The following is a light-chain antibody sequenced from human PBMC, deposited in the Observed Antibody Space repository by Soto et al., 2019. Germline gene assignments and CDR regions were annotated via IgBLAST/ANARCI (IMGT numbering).Light chain of an antibody. V-gene: IGKV3-11*01. J-gene: IGKJ2*02. CDR1: QSVDRY. CDR3: QQRGKWPST. CDR2: DTY. Sequence: EVVLTQSPDTLSLSPGETATLSCRASQSVDRYVAWYQTKLGQAPRLLIYDTYTRATGVGARFTGTGSATDFSLTITSLEPEEAAVYVGQQRGKWPSTFGQGTKVDIK.